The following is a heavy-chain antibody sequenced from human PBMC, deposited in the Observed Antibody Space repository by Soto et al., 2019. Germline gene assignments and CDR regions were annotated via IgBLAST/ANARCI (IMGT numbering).Heavy chain of an antibody. D-gene: IGHD3-16*01. CDR1: GFTFSSYA. CDR3: AKSGGGGYYFYFDY. CDR2: ISGSGGGT. V-gene: IGHV3-23*01. Sequence: EVPLLESGGGLAQPGGSLRLSCGASGFTFSSYAMSWVRQAPGKGLDWVSLISGSGGGTYYADSVKGRFTISRDNSKNTLYLQMNSLRAEDTAVYYCAKSGGGGYYFYFDYWGQGTLVTVSS. J-gene: IGHJ4*02.